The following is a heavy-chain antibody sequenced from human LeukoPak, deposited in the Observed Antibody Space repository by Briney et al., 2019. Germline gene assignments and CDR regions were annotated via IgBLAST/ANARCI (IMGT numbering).Heavy chain of an antibody. CDR1: GGSISSSSYY. V-gene: IGHV4-39*07. Sequence: PSETLSLTCTVSGGSISSSSYYWGWIRQPPGKGLEWIGSIYYSGSTYYNPSLKSRVTISVDTSKNQFSLKLSSVPAADTAVYYCARGRAPRAPYYYYYYMDVWGKGTTVTVSS. CDR3: ARGRAPRAPYYYYYYMDV. J-gene: IGHJ6*03. CDR2: IYYSGST.